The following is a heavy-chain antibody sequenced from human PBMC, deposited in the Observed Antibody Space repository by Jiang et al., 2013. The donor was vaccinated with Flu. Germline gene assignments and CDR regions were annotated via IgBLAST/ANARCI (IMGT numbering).Heavy chain of an antibody. Sequence: GAEVKKPGSSVKVSCKASGGTFSNYAINWVRQAPGQGLEWMGRIIPILGIANYAQKFEGRVTITADKSTSTAYMELSSLRSEDTALYYCARDGVAKPGRGDYWGQGTLVTVSS. CDR1: GGTFSNYA. J-gene: IGHJ4*02. CDR2: IIPILGIA. CDR3: ARDGVAKPGRGDY. V-gene: IGHV1-69*04. D-gene: IGHD5-12*01.